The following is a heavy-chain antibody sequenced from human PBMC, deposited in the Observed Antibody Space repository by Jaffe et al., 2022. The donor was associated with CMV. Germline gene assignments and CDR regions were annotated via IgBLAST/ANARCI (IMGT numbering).Heavy chain of an antibody. J-gene: IGHJ6*03. CDR2: INHSGST. CDR3: ARVRGDFWSGYLGRRYYYYMDV. CDR1: GGSFSGYY. D-gene: IGHD3-3*01. Sequence: QVQLQQWGAGLLKPSETLSLTCAVYGGSFSGYYWSWIRQPPGKGLEWIGEINHSGSTNYNPSLKSRVTISVDTSKNQFSLKLSSVTAADTAVYYCARVRGDFWSGYLGRRYYYYMDVWGKGTTVTVSS. V-gene: IGHV4-34*01.